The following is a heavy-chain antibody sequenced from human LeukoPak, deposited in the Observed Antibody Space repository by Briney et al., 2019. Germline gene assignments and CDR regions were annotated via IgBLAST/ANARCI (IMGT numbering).Heavy chain of an antibody. CDR1: GGSISSYY. CDR2: IYYSGST. D-gene: IGHD3-22*01. Sequence: SETLSLTCTVSGGSISSYYWSWIRQPPGKGLEWIGYIYYSGSTNYNPSLKSRVTISVDTSKNQFSLKLSSVTAADTAVYYCAREYSYDSSGYLNWFDPWGQGTLVTVSS. V-gene: IGHV4-59*12. CDR3: AREYSYDSSGYLNWFDP. J-gene: IGHJ5*02.